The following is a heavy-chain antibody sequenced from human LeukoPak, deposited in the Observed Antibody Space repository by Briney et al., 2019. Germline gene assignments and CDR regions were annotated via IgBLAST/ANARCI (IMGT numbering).Heavy chain of an antibody. D-gene: IGHD5-18*01. V-gene: IGHV4-39*07. J-gene: IGHJ6*03. Sequence: PSETLSLTCTVSGISISSSSYYWGWIRQPPGKGLEWIGSIYYSGSTYYNPSLKSRVTISVDTSKNQFSLKLGPVTAADTAVYYCARVEYSYGPTYYYYYYMDVWGKGTTVTVSS. CDR1: GISISSSSYY. CDR2: IYYSGST. CDR3: ARVEYSYGPTYYYYYYMDV.